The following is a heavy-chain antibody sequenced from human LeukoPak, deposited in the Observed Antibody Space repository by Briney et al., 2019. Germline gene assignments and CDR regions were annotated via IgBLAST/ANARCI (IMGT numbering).Heavy chain of an antibody. CDR1: GGSTSSGDYY. CDR3: ARESQHITIDY. Sequence: SETLSLTCTVSGGSTSSGDYYWSWIRQPPGKGLEWIGYIYYSGSTYYNPSLKSRVTISVDTSKNQFSLKLSSVTAADTAVYYCARESQHITIDYWGQGTLVTVSS. D-gene: IGHD3-3*01. V-gene: IGHV4-30-4*08. J-gene: IGHJ4*02. CDR2: IYYSGST.